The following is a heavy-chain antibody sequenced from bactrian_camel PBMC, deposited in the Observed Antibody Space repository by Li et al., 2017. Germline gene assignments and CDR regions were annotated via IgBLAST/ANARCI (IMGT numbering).Heavy chain of an antibody. V-gene: IGHV3S40*01. D-gene: IGHD4*01. CDR1: GFTFSSYA. J-gene: IGHJ4*01. CDR2: INSGGGST. CDR3: AAEFQPFCLPTLHSATYTY. Sequence: VQLVESGGGLVQPGGSLRLSCAASGFTFSSYAMFWVRQAPGKGLEWVSSINSGGGSTYYADSVKGRFTISRDNAQNTVWLQMDSLKPEDSTIYYCAAEFQPFCLPTLHSATYTYWGQGTQVTVS.